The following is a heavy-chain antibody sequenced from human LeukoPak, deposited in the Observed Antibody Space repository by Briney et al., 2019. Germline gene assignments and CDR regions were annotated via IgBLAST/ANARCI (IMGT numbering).Heavy chain of an antibody. Sequence: SETLSLTCTVSGGSISTNYYYWGWIRQPPGKGLEWIASIYHSGSSYYNPSLKSRVIISVDTSKNQFSLKLSSVTAADTAVYYCARVGYSGYDYDYWGQGTLVTVSS. CDR1: GGSISTNYYY. J-gene: IGHJ4*02. V-gene: IGHV4-39*07. CDR2: IYHSGSS. CDR3: ARVGYSGYDYDY. D-gene: IGHD5-12*01.